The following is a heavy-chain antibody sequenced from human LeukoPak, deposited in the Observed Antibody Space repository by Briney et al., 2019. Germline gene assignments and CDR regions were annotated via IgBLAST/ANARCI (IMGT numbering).Heavy chain of an antibody. CDR1: GYTFTTHY. CDR3: ARDHYIGSPNWFDP. CDR2: IIPSFDVG. Sequence: SVKVSCKASGYTFTTHYIHWVRQAPGQGLEWMGRIIPSFDVGNYAQRFQSRVTITADKSTNTSYMELSSLRSKDTAVYYCARDHYIGSPNWFDPWGQGTLVTVSS. J-gene: IGHJ5*02. V-gene: IGHV1-69*04. D-gene: IGHD1-26*01.